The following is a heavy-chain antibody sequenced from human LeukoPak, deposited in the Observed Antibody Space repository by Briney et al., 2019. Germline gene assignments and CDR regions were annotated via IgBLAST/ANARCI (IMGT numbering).Heavy chain of an antibody. J-gene: IGHJ6*02. CDR2: IIPIFGTA. CDR3: ARNPFDSSGYYYGMDV. CDR1: GGTFSSYA. V-gene: IGHV1-69*05. D-gene: IGHD3-22*01. Sequence: SVTVSFKASGGTFSSYAISWVRPAPGQGLEWMGGIIPIFGTANYAQKFQGRVTITTDESTSTAYMELSSLRSEDTAVYYCARNPFDSSGYYYGMDVWGQGTTVTVSS.